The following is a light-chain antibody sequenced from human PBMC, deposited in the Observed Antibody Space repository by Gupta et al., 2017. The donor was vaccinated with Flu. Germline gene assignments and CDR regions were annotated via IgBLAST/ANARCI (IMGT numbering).Light chain of an antibody. CDR1: SY. CDR2: GAS. Sequence: SYLAFYQQKPGQAPLLLIYGASSRATGIPDRFSGSGSGPDFTLTISRLEPEYFAVYYCQQSGSSPKTFGQGTKVEI. V-gene: IGKV3-20*01. CDR3: QQSGSSPKT. J-gene: IGKJ1*01.